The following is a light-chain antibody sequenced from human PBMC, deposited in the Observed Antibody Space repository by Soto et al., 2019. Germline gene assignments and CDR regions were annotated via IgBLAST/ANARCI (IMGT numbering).Light chain of an antibody. CDR2: GAS. Sequence: EVVLTQSPGTLSLSPGERASLSCRASQTVSNTFLAWYQQKPGQAPRLLIYGASYRATGIPDRISGSGSGTDFTLTLSRLEPEDFAVYYCQQYGSPPWTFGQGTRVEIK. CDR1: QTVSNTF. V-gene: IGKV3-20*01. CDR3: QQYGSPPWT. J-gene: IGKJ1*01.